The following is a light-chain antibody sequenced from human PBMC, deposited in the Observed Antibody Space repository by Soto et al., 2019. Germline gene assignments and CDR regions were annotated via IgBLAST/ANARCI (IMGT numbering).Light chain of an antibody. V-gene: IGKV1-5*01. J-gene: IGKJ1*01. CDR3: QQYNSYWT. Sequence: DIQMTQSPSTLSASIGDTVTVACRASQGISNWLAWYQQKPGKAPKLLIFHASSLESGVPSRFSGSGSGTDFTLTISSLQPEDFGTYYCQQYNSYWTCGQGTKVDIK. CDR1: QGISNW. CDR2: HAS.